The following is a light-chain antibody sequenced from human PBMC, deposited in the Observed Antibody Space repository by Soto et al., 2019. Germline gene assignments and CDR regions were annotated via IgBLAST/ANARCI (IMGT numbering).Light chain of an antibody. J-gene: IGLJ2*01. CDR1: SSDVGAYNF. CDR2: DVT. CDR3: SSYTTSNTLV. Sequence: QSALTQPASVSGSPGQSITISCTGTSSDVGAYNFVSWYQQHPGKAPKLMIYDVTNRPSGVSSRFSGSKSGNTASLATSGLQAEDEADYYCSSYTTSNTLVFGGGTKVTVL. V-gene: IGLV2-14*03.